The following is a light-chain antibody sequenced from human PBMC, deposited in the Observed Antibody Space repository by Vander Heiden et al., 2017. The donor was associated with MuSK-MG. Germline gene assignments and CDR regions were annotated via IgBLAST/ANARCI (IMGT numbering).Light chain of an antibody. Sequence: SYELTQPPSVSVSPGQTASITCSGDKLGDKYASWYQQKPGQSPVLVIYEDKKRPSGIPERFSGHNSGNTATLTIGGTQAVDEADYYCQAWDRNIVIFGGGTKLTVL. CDR2: EDK. J-gene: IGLJ2*01. CDR3: QAWDRNIVI. CDR1: KLGDKY. V-gene: IGLV3-1*01.